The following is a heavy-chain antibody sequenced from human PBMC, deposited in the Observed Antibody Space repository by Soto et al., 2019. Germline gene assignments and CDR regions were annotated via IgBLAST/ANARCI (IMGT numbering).Heavy chain of an antibody. D-gene: IGHD4-17*01. CDR1: GGSISSNSYY. CDR3: ARLRPFDY. J-gene: IGHJ4*02. V-gene: IGHV4-39*01. CDR2: ISYSGST. Sequence: SETLSLTCTVSGGSISSNSYYWGWIRQPPGKGLEWIGSISYSGSTYYNSSLKSRVTISVDTSKNQFSLKLTSVTAADTAVYYCARLRPFDYWGQGTLVTVSS.